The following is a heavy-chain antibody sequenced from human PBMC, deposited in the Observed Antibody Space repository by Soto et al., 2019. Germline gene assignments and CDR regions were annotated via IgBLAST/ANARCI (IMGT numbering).Heavy chain of an antibody. D-gene: IGHD6-25*01. Sequence: QVQLVQSGAEVKKPGSSVKVSCQASGGTFNNFAFTWVRQAPGQGLEWLGGIMPVFHTTNIAQTFQDRITVTADDFTTTVYMEITSLRYDDTAVYYCATATISPVSATLYHYGMDLW. V-gene: IGHV1-69*01. J-gene: IGHJ6*01. CDR2: IMPVFHTT. CDR3: ATATISPVSATLYHYGMDL. CDR1: GGTFNNFA.